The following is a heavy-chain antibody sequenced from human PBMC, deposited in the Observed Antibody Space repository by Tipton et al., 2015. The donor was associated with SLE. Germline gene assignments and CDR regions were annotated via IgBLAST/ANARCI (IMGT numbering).Heavy chain of an antibody. J-gene: IGHJ6*02. CDR3: AGPAIWSGYSYGMDV. V-gene: IGHV3-48*01. CDR2: ISSRSSTI. Sequence: SLRLSCAASGFTFSSFGVNWVRQAPGKGLEWVSYISSRSSTIYYADSVKGRFTISRDNAKNSLYLQMNSLRTEDTAVYYCAGPAIWSGYSYGMDVWGQGTTVTVSS. CDR1: GFTFSSFG. D-gene: IGHD3-3*01.